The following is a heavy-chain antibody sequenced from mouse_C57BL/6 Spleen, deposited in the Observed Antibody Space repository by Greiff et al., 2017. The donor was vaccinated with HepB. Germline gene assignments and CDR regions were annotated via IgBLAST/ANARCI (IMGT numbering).Heavy chain of an antibody. J-gene: IGHJ4*01. V-gene: IGHV1-62-2*01. CDR2: FYTGSCSI. Sequence: VQLQQSGAELVKPGASVKLSCKASGYTFTEYTIHWVKQRSGQGLEWIGRFYTGSCSIKYNEKFKNKVTLTADKSSSTVYMELSRLTSEDSAVYFCARHELPYYAMDYWGQGTSVTVSS. CDR1: GYTFTEYT. CDR3: ARHELPYYAMDY.